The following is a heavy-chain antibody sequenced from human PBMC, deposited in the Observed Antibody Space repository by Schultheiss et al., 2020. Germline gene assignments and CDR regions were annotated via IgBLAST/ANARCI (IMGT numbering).Heavy chain of an antibody. V-gene: IGHV3-48*03. Sequence: GGSLRLSCAVSRFSFSSYEMNWVRQAPGKGLEWVSYIRSRGSTIYYADSVKGRFTSSRDNAKNSLYLQMNSLRAEDTAVYYYAREKIYSGYAGNAFDIWGQGTMVTVSS. CDR3: AREKIYSGYAGNAFDI. J-gene: IGHJ3*02. CDR2: IRSRGSTI. D-gene: IGHD5-12*01. CDR1: RFSFSSYE.